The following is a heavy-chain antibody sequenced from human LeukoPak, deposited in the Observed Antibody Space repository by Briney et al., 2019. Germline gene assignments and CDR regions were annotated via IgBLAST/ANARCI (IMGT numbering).Heavy chain of an antibody. CDR3: AKGGVVHAFNI. CDR1: GFSFDDYG. J-gene: IGHJ3*02. Sequence: PGGSLRLSCAASGFSFDDYGMNWVRQAPGKGLEWVSAINGGGGSTYYADSVKGRFTISRDNSKSTLYLQMNSLRAEDTAVYYCAKGGVVHAFNIWGQGTMVTVSS. D-gene: IGHD2-15*01. V-gene: IGHV3-23*01. CDR2: INGGGGST.